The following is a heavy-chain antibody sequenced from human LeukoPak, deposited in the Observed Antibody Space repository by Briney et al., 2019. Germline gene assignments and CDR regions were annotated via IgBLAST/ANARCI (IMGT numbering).Heavy chain of an antibody. V-gene: IGHV4-34*01. CDR1: GGSLSELY. Sequence: SETLSLTCAVYGGSLSELYWNWVRQPPGKGLEWIAEINHSGSTNYNPSLKSRVTIAVDTSKKQFSLNLSSVTAADTAVYYCVRADCSGGTCHIYWGQGTLVTVSS. D-gene: IGHD2-15*01. J-gene: IGHJ4*02. CDR3: VRADCSGGTCHIY. CDR2: INHSGST.